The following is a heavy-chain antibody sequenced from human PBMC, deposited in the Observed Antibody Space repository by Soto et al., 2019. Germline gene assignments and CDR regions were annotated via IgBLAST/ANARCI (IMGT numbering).Heavy chain of an antibody. J-gene: IGHJ6*02. CDR1: GFTFSSYA. CDR3: AKDFGSGDDFRGRYYGMAV. CDR2: IRYDGSNK. V-gene: IGHV3-33*06. D-gene: IGHD5-12*01. Sequence: QVHLVESGGGVVQPGRSLRLSCAASGFTFSSYAMHWVRQAPGKGLEWVAVIRYDGSNKYYADSVKGRFTISRDDSKNTLYVQMNSLRADDTAMYYCAKDFGSGDDFRGRYYGMAVWGQGTTVIVCS.